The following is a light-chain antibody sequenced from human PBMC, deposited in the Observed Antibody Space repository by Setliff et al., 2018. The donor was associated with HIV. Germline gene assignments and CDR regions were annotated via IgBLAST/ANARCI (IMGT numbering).Light chain of an antibody. CDR2: DVS. V-gene: IGLV2-14*01. Sequence: ALTQPASVSGSPGQSITISCTGTSSDVGGYNYVSWYQQHPGKAPKLMIYDVSKRPSGVSNRFSGSKSGNTASLTISGLQAEDEADYYCSSYTSSSTDVFGTGTKVTVL. CDR1: SSDVGGYNY. CDR3: SSYTSSSTDV. J-gene: IGLJ1*01.